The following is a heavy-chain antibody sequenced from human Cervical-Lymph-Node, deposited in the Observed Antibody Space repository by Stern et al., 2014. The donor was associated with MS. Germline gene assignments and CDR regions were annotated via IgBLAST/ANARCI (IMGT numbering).Heavy chain of an antibody. Sequence: VQLVQSGAEVKKPGSSVKVSCKASGGTFSSYAISWVRQAPGQGLEWMGGSIPIFGTANYAQKFQGRVTITADESTSTAYMELSSLRSEDTAVYYCASGYNDADTAMVRWFDPWGQGTLVTVSS. CDR1: GGTFSSYA. CDR2: SIPIFGTA. CDR3: ASGYNDADTAMVRWFDP. J-gene: IGHJ5*02. D-gene: IGHD5-18*01. V-gene: IGHV1-69*01.